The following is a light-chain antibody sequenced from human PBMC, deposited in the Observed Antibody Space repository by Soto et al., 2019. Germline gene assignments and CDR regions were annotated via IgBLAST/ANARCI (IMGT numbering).Light chain of an antibody. V-gene: IGKV1-33*01. CDR2: DAS. CDR3: QQYNNLPYT. J-gene: IGKJ2*01. Sequence: DIQMTQSPSSLSASPGDRVTITCQASQAISKYLHWYHQRPGKAPILVIYDASNLEAGAPSRFSGGGSGTSFTLTISSLQPEDLGTYFCQQYNNLPYTFGQGTKLDIK. CDR1: QAISKY.